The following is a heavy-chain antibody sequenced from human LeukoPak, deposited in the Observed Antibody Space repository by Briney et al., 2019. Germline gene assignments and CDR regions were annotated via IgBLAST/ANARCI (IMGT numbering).Heavy chain of an antibody. CDR1: GGSISSGDYY. J-gene: IGHJ6*03. V-gene: IGHV4-30-4*08. CDR2: IYYSGST. D-gene: IGHD6-13*01. CDR3: ARDGRYSSSWYYMDV. Sequence: PSQTLSLTCTVSGGSISSGDYYWSWIRQPPGKGLEWIGYIYYSGSTYYNPSLKSRVTISVDTSKNQFSLKLGSVTAADTAVYYCARDGRYSSSWYYMDVWGKGTTVTVSS.